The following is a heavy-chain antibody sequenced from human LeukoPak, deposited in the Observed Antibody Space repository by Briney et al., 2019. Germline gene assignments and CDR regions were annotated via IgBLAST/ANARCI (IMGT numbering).Heavy chain of an antibody. J-gene: IGHJ3*01. V-gene: IGHV4-39*01. D-gene: IGHD3-22*01. CDR2: MYYSGSS. Sequence: SETLSLTCTVSGGSISSSSYYWGWIRQPPGKGLEWIASMYYSGSSYYNPSLRSRVTISIDISNNQFSLKLSSVTAADTAIFYCARHRSYDSTIEPHDAFDVWGQGTMVTVSS. CDR3: ARHRSYDSTIEPHDAFDV. CDR1: GGSISSSSYY.